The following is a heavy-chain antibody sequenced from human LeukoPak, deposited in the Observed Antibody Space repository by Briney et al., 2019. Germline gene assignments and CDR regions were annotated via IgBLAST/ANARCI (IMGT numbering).Heavy chain of an antibody. CDR1: GGTFSSYA. CDR3: ARERGYSYGWYYFDY. D-gene: IGHD5-18*01. V-gene: IGHV1-69*05. Sequence: ASVKVSCKASGGTFSSYAISWVRQAPGQGLEWMGGIIPIFGTANYAQNFQGRVTIPTDESTSTAYMELSSLRSEDTAVYYCARERGYSYGWYYFDYWGQGTLVTVSS. CDR2: IIPIFGTA. J-gene: IGHJ4*02.